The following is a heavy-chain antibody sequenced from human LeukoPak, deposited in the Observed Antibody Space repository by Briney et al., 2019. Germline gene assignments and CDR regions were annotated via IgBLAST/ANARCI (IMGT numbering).Heavy chain of an antibody. CDR2: ISWNSGSI. CDR1: GFTFDDYA. V-gene: IGHV3-9*01. J-gene: IGHJ4*02. Sequence: GRSLRLSCAASGFTFDDYAMHWVRQAPGKGLEWVSGISWNSGSIGYADSVKGRFTISRDNAKNSLYLQMNSLRAEDTAVYYCAREGIAAAGTNYWGQGTLVTVSS. D-gene: IGHD6-13*01. CDR3: AREGIAAAGTNY.